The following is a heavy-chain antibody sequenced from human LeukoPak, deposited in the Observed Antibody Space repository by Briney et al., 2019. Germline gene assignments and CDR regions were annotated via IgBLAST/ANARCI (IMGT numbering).Heavy chain of an antibody. CDR2: IGDSGGST. CDR3: ARDSSIIYEYALDV. CDR1: GFTFSSYV. Sequence: GGSLRLSCAASGFTFSSYVMSWVRQAPGKGLEWVSAIGDSGGSTYYADSVKGRFTISRDNSKNTLYFQMNSLRAEDTAVYYCARDSSIIYEYALDVWGQGTTVTVSS. V-gene: IGHV3-23*01. J-gene: IGHJ6*02. D-gene: IGHD3-16*01.